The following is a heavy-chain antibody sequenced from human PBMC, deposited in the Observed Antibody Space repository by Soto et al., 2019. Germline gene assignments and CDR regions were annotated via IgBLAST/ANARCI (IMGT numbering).Heavy chain of an antibody. CDR1: GGSISSGGYY. Sequence: PSETLSLTCTVSGGSISSGGYYWSGIRQHPGKGLEWIGYIYYSGSTYYNPSLKSRVTISVDTSKNQFSLKLSSVTAADTAVYYCAREDRPYYYYYYMDVWGKGTTVTVSS. CDR3: AREDRPYYYYYYMDV. V-gene: IGHV4-31*03. D-gene: IGHD6-6*01. J-gene: IGHJ6*03. CDR2: IYYSGST.